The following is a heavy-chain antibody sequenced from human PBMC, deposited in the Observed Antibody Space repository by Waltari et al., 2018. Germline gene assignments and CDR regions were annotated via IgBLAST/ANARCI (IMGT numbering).Heavy chain of an antibody. D-gene: IGHD6-6*01. V-gene: IGHV2-5*01. CDR2: IYWNDDK. J-gene: IGHJ4*02. CDR3: ARRRRWGSSSAYFDY. Sequence: QESGPGLVKPSETLSLTCTVSGGSISSHYWSWIRQPPGKALEWLALIYWNDDKRYSPSLKSRLTITKDTSKNQVVLTMTNMDPVDTATYYCARRRRWGSSSAYFDYWGQGTLVTVSS. CDR1: GGSISSHYW.